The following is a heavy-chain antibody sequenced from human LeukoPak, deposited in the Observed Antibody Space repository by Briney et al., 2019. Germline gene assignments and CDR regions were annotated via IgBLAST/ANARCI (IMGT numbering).Heavy chain of an antibody. CDR2: ISGSGGST. CDR3: ASMMTRYGDPGPH. CDR1: GFTFSDYY. J-gene: IGHJ4*02. Sequence: GGSLRLSCAASGFTFSDYYMSWVRQAPGKGLEWVSAISGSGGSTYYADSVKGRFTISRDNTKNTLYLQIKSPRAEDTALYFCASMMTRYGDPGPHWGQGTLVTVSS. V-gene: IGHV3-23*01. D-gene: IGHD4-17*01.